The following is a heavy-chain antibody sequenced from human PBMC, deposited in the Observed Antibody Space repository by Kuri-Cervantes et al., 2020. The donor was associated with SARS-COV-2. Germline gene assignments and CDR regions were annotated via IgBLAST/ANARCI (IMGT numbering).Heavy chain of an antibody. CDR1: GFTFSSYW. D-gene: IGHD3-3*01. V-gene: IGHV3-74*01. J-gene: IGHJ4*01. CDR2: INSDGSST. CDR3: AREGGAFWDFWSGSFAY. Sequence: GESLKISCAASGFTFSSYWMHWVRQAPGKGLVWVSRINSDGSSTSYADSVKGRFTISRDNAKNTLYLQMNSLRAEDTAVYYCAREGGAFWDFWSGSFAYWGHGNLVHGAS.